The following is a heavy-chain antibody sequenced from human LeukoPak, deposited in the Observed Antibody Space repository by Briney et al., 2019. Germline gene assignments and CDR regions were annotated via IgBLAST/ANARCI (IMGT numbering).Heavy chain of an antibody. CDR2: IYSGGTT. CDR3: ARAQINYDILTGYHYYFDY. J-gene: IGHJ4*02. D-gene: IGHD3-9*01. CDR1: GFTVSSNY. Sequence: PGGSLRLSRAASGFTVSSNYMSWVRQAPGKWLEWVSVIYSGGTTYYADSVKGRFTISRHNSKNTLYLQMNSLRAEDTAVYYCARAQINYDILTGYHYYFDYWGQGTLVTVSS. V-gene: IGHV3-53*04.